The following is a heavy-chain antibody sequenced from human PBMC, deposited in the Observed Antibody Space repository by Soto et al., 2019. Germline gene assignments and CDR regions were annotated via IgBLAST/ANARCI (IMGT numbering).Heavy chain of an antibody. CDR2: IYHSGST. J-gene: IGHJ4*02. D-gene: IGHD2-15*01. CDR1: SGSISSSNW. V-gene: IGHV4-4*02. CDR3: ASLEHCSGGSCPIDY. Sequence: QVQLQESGPGLVKPSGNLSPTCAVSSGSISSSNWWSWVRQPPGKGLEWIGEIYHSGSTNYNPSLKSRVTISVDKSKNQFSLKLSSVTAADTAVYYCASLEHCSGGSCPIDYWGQGTLVTVSS.